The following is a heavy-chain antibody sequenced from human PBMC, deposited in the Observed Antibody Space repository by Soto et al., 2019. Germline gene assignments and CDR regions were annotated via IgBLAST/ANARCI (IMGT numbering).Heavy chain of an antibody. CDR1: GYTFTSYY. Sequence: EASVKVSCTASGYTFTSYYMHWVRQAPGQGLEWMGIINPSGGSTSYAQKFQGRVTMTRDTSTSTVYMELSSLRSEDTAVYYCASDTVAMTTVTTGAFDIWGQGTMVTVSS. J-gene: IGHJ3*02. V-gene: IGHV1-46*03. CDR3: ASDTVAMTTVTTGAFDI. CDR2: INPSGGST. D-gene: IGHD4-17*01.